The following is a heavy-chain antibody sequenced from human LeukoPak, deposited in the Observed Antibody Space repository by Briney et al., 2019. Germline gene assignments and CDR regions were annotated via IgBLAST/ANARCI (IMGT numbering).Heavy chain of an antibody. CDR1: GFTFSSYS. D-gene: IGHD3-9*01. Sequence: PGGSLRLSCAASGFTFSSYSMNWVRQAPGKGLEWVSCISSSSSDIYYADSVKGRFTISRDNAKNSLYLQMNSLRAEDTAVYYCARDAYDILTGYQDYYFDYWGQGTLVTVSS. CDR2: ISSSSSDI. V-gene: IGHV3-21*01. CDR3: ARDAYDILTGYQDYYFDY. J-gene: IGHJ4*02.